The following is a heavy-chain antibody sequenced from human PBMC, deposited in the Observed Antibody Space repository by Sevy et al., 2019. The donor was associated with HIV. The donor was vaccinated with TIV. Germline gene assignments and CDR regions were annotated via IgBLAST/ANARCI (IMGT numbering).Heavy chain of an antibody. CDR3: AREGGIGPHDY. Sequence: GGSLRLSCAASGFAFYDYSMSWIRQAPGKGLEWVATLSFGCGKINYADSVKGRFTISRDNSKNSFYLQMDNLRVEDTALYYCAREGGIGPHDYWGQGTRVTVSS. CDR2: LSFGCGKI. V-gene: IGHV3-23*01. D-gene: IGHD6-13*01. J-gene: IGHJ4*02. CDR1: GFAFYDYS.